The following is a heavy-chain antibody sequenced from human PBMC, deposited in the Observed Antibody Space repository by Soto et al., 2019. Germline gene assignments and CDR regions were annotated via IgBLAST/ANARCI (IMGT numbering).Heavy chain of an antibody. CDR1: GFTFRSYA. D-gene: IGHD3-22*01. J-gene: IGHJ4*02. Sequence: QPGGSLRLSCAASGFTFRSYAVSWVRQAPGKGPEWISSISGSGSTIYYADSVKGRFTISRDNSKNTLYLQMSSLRAEDTAVYYCAKVFYYYDSSGYYYFDYWGQGTLVTVSS. V-gene: IGHV3-23*01. CDR2: ISGSGSTI. CDR3: AKVFYYYDSSGYYYFDY.